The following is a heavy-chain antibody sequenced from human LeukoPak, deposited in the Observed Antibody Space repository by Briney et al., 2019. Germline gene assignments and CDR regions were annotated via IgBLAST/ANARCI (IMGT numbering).Heavy chain of an antibody. CDR2: ISAYNGNT. Sequence: GASVKVSCNASGYTFTSYGISWVRQAPGQGLEWMGWISAYNGNTNYAQKLQGRVTMTTDTSTSTAYMELRSLTSEDTALYYCARDVASSLDYWGQGTLVTVSS. CDR1: GYTFTSYG. CDR3: ARDVASSLDY. J-gene: IGHJ4*02. V-gene: IGHV1-18*01. D-gene: IGHD5-12*01.